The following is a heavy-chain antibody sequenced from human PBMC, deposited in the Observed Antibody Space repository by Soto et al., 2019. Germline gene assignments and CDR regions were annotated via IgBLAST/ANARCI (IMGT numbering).Heavy chain of an antibody. Sequence: PSESLSLTCSFSADSSTVSYSYWGWLRQPPGKGLQWIGCSSYNGGTFSNPSLKGSVAISVDTYKKRPLRRSTSGHPADAAMYLCARQRIEVVWRGFDYWGQGSPVTVSS. CDR3: ARQRIEVVWRGFDY. J-gene: IGHJ4*02. CDR2: SSYNGGT. V-gene: IGHV4-39*01. CDR1: ADSSTVSYSY. D-gene: IGHD1-1*01.